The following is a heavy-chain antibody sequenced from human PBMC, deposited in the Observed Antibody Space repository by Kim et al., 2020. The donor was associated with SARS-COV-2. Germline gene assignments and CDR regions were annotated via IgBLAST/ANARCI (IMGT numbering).Heavy chain of an antibody. CDR3: ARRASYYDSCGPGLWGAFDI. CDR1: GGTFSSYA. Sequence: SVKVSCKASGGTFSSYAISWVRQAPGQGLEWMGGIIPIFGTANYAQKFQGRVTITADESTSTAYMELSSLRSEDTAVYYCARRASYYDSCGPGLWGAFDIWGQGTMVTVSS. J-gene: IGHJ3*02. D-gene: IGHD3-22*01. V-gene: IGHV1-69*13. CDR2: IIPIFGTA.